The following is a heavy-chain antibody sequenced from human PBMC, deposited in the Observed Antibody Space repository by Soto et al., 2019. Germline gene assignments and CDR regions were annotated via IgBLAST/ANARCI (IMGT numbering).Heavy chain of an antibody. J-gene: IGHJ4*02. CDR2: IYYSGST. CDR3: ARLGIVGDLSIPIFDY. CDR1: GGSIRNSSYY. V-gene: IGHV4-39*01. D-gene: IGHD1-26*01. Sequence: SETLSLTCTVSGGSIRNSSYYWGWIRQPPGKGLEWIGSIYYSGSTYYNPSLKSRVTISVDTSKNQFSLKLSSVTAADTAVYYCARLGIVGDLSIPIFDYWGQGTLVTVSS.